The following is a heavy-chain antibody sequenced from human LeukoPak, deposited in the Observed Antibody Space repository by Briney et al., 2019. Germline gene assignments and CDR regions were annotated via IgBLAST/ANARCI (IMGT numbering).Heavy chain of an antibody. CDR1: GFTFSRYS. V-gene: IGHV3-21*01. CDR2: ISSSSSYI. Sequence: GGSLRLSCAASGFTFSRYSMNWVRQAPGKGLEWVSSISSSSSYIYYADSVKGRFTISRDNAKNSLYLQMNSLRAEDTAVYYCARDGSVGYQLPYTFDYWGQGTLVTVSS. CDR3: ARDGSVGYQLPYTFDY. J-gene: IGHJ4*02. D-gene: IGHD2-2*01.